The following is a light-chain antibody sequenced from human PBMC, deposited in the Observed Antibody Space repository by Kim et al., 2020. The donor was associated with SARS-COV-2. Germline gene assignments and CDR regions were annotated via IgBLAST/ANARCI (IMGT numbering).Light chain of an antibody. Sequence: SASVGDRITITCPASPSIGTYLHWYQQKPRKAPNILIYGATSLESGVPFRFRGSGSGTDFTLTITSLQLEDLGTYYCQQSFIPPYTFGQGTKLEIK. J-gene: IGKJ2*01. CDR1: PSIGTY. CDR2: GAT. CDR3: QQSFIPPYT. V-gene: IGKV1-39*01.